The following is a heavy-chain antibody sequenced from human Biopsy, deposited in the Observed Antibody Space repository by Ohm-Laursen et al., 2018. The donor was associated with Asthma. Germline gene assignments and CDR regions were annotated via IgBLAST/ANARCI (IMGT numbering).Heavy chain of an antibody. CDR2: ISKDASTQ. Sequence: SLRLSCAASGFSFSNFAIHRVRQAPGKGLELEGVISKDASTQDYADSVKGRFTMARDNSKNTLDLQMNSLREEDTAVYYCVRDGTDDAFDIWGQGTVVSVSS. CDR1: GFSFSNFA. CDR3: VRDGTDDAFDI. J-gene: IGHJ3*02. V-gene: IGHV3-30*01. D-gene: IGHD1-1*01.